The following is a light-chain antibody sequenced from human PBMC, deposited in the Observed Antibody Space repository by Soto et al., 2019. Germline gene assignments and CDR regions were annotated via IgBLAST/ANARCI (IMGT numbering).Light chain of an antibody. CDR3: SSYTSSSTLVV. Sequence: QSALTQPASVSGSPGQSITISCTGTSSDVGGYNYVSWCQQHPGKAPKLMIYDVSNRTSGVSNRFSGSKSGNTASLTISGLQAEDEADYYCSSYTSSSTLVVFGGGTKLTVL. CDR1: SSDVGGYNY. J-gene: IGLJ2*01. CDR2: DVS. V-gene: IGLV2-14*01.